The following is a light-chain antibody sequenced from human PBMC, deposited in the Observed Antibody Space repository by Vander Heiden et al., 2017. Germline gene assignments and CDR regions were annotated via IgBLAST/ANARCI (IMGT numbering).Light chain of an antibody. Sequence: DIQMTQSPSSLSASVGDRVTMTCRASQSIGNYLNWYQQKPGKAPELLIYVASSLQSWVPSRFSGSGSGTDFTLTISSLQHEDFATYYCQQSYSSPRTFGPGTKVDIK. CDR3: QQSYSSPRT. CDR1: QSIGNY. J-gene: IGKJ1*01. V-gene: IGKV1-39*01. CDR2: VAS.